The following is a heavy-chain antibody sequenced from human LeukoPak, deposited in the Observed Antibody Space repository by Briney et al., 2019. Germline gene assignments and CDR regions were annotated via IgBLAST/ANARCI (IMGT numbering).Heavy chain of an antibody. D-gene: IGHD6-19*01. CDR2: IYYSGST. Sequence: TPSETLSLTCTVSGGSISSSSYYWGWIRQPPGKGLEWIGSIYYSGSTYYNPSLKSRVTISVDTSKNQFSLKLSSVTAADTAVYYCARDLLYSSGWYDAFDIWGQGTMVTVSS. J-gene: IGHJ3*02. V-gene: IGHV4-39*07. CDR1: GGSISSSSYY. CDR3: ARDLLYSSGWYDAFDI.